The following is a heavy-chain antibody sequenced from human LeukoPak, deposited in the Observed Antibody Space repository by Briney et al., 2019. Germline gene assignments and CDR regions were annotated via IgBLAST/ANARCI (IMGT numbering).Heavy chain of an antibody. V-gene: IGHV4-59*01. CDR2: IYDSGKT. J-gene: IGHJ4*02. CDR1: GDSISSYY. CDR3: ARGGGTLDY. Sequence: SETLSLTCTVSGDSISSYYWSWIRQPPGKELEWIGYIYDSGKTNYNASLISRVTISVDTSKNQFSLKLISVTPADTAVYCCARGGGTLDYWGQGTLVTVSS. D-gene: IGHD3-16*01.